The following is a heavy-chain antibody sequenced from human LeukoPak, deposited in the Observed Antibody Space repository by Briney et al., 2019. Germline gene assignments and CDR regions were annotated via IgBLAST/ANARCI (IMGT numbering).Heavy chain of an antibody. CDR2: ISHDGSNK. V-gene: IGHV3-30*03. D-gene: IGHD3-22*01. Sequence: GGSLRLSCEASGFTFSSYGMHWVRRAPGKGLEWMTVISHDGSNKYYVDSVKGRFTISRDNSKSTLYLQMNSLRAEDTAVYYCASSIVVVLVHDAFDIWGQGTMVTVSS. J-gene: IGHJ3*02. CDR1: GFTFSSYG. CDR3: ASSIVVVLVHDAFDI.